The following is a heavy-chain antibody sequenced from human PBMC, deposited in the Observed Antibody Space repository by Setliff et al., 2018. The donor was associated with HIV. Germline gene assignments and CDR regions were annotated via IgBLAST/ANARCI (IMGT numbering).Heavy chain of an antibody. CDR3: ARLEAVHYNWNNWFDP. V-gene: IGHV4-61*02. CDR1: GGSISSGSYY. D-gene: IGHD1-20*01. CDR2: IYTSGIT. J-gene: IGHJ5*02. Sequence: SETLSLTCTVSGGSISSGSYYWSWIRQPAGKGLEWIGRIYTSGITNYNPSLKSRVTISLDTSKSLFSLKLSSVSAADTAVYYCARLEAVHYNWNNWFDPWGQGTLVTVSS.